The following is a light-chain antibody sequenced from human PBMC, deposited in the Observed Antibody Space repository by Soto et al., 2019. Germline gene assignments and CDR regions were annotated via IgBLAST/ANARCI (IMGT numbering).Light chain of an antibody. J-gene: IGKJ2*01. Sequence: EIVLTQSPGTLSLSPGERATLSCRASQSVTSTYLAWYQQKPGQAPRLLIYGASSRAIGIPDRFSGSGSGTDFTLTIPRLEPEDFAVYYCQQYGSSPYTFGQGTKVDI. CDR1: QSVTSTY. CDR3: QQYGSSPYT. V-gene: IGKV3-20*01. CDR2: GAS.